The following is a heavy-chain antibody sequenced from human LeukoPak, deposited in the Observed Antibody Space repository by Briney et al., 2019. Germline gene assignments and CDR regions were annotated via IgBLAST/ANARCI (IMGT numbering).Heavy chain of an antibody. CDR2: IYYSGST. J-gene: IGHJ3*02. CDR3: AREGAFDI. CDR1: GGSVSSGSYY. Sequence: SETLTRTCTVSGGSVSSGSYYWSWIRQPPGKGLEWIGYIYYSGSTNYNPSLKSRVTISVDTSKDQFSLKLSSVTAADTAVYYCAREGAFDIWGQGTMVTVSS. V-gene: IGHV4-61*01.